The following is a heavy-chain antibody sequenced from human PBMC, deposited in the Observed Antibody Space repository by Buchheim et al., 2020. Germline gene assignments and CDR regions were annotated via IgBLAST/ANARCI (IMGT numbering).Heavy chain of an antibody. V-gene: IGHV1-2*02. CDR3: ARAYSGSGSGGY. CDR2: INPNSGGT. Sequence: QVQLVQSGAEVKKPGASVKVSCKASGYTFTGHYMHWVRQAPGQGLEWMGWINPNSGGTYYAQKFQGRVTVTRDTSSSTAYMELSRLTSDDTAVYYCARAYSGSGSGGYWGQGTL. J-gene: IGHJ4*02. D-gene: IGHD3-10*01. CDR1: GYTFTGHY.